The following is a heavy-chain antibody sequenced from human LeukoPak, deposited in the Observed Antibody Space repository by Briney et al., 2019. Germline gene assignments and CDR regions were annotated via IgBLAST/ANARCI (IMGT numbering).Heavy chain of an antibody. Sequence: PGGSLRLSCAASGFTFASYSMDWVRQAPGKGLEWVSSISSSSSYIYYADSVKGRFTISRDNAKNSLYLQMNSLSAEDTAVYYCARDHSSGTLGVFYWGQGTLVTVSS. CDR1: GFTFASYS. CDR2: ISSSSSYI. CDR3: ARDHSSGTLGVFY. D-gene: IGHD6-19*01. J-gene: IGHJ4*02. V-gene: IGHV3-21*01.